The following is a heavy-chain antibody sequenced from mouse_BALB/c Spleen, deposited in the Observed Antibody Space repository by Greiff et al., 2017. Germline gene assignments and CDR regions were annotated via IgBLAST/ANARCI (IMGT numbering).Heavy chain of an antibody. J-gene: IGHJ3*01. Sequence: QVQLQQSGAELAKPGASVKMSCKASGYTFTSYWMHWVKQRPGQGLEWIGYINPSTGYTEYNQKFKDKATLTADKSSSTAYMQLSSLTSEDSAVYYCASSDFWFAYWGQGTLVTVSA. CDR1: GYTFTSYW. CDR3: ASSDFWFAY. V-gene: IGHV1-7*01. D-gene: IGHD6-1*01. CDR2: INPSTGYT.